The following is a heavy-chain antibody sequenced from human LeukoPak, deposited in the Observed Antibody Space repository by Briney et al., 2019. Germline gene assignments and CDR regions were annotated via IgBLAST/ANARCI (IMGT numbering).Heavy chain of an antibody. J-gene: IGHJ6*02. V-gene: IGHV3-21*01. D-gene: IGHD2-2*01. CDR3: ARLDDDVVVPAAIRYYYYGMDV. Sequence: GGSLRLSCAASGFTFSSYNMNWVRQAPGKGLEWFSSIISSSIYIYYADSVKGRFTISRDNAKNSLYLQMNSLRAEDTAVYYCARLDDDVVVPAAIRYYYYGMDVWGQGATVTVSS. CDR1: GFTFSSYN. CDR2: IISSSIYI.